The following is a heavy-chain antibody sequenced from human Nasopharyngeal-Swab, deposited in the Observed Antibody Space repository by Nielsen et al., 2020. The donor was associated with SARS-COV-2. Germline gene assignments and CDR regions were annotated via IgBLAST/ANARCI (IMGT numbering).Heavy chain of an antibody. V-gene: IGHV1-69*04. J-gene: IGHJ6*03. D-gene: IGHD2-2*01. Sequence: SVKVSCKASGGTFSSYAISWVRQSPGQGLEWMGRIIPILGIANYAQKFQGRVTITADKSTSTAHMELSSLRSEDTAVYYCARDCSSTSCYLYYYYYYMDVWGKGTTVTVSS. CDR1: GGTFSSYA. CDR3: ARDCSSTSCYLYYYYYYMDV. CDR2: IIPILGIA.